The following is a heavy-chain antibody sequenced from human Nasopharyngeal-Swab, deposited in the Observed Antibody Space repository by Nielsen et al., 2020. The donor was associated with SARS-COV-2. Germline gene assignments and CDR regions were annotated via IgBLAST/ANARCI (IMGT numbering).Heavy chain of an antibody. CDR3: ARGSQWLVGPHGY. D-gene: IGHD6-19*01. CDR1: GFTFSDYY. CDR2: ISSSSSYT. J-gene: IGHJ4*02. Sequence: GESLKISCAASGFTFSDYYMSWIRQAPGKGLEWVSYISSSSSYTNYADSVKGRFTISRDNAKTSLYLQMNSLRAEETAVYYCARGSQWLVGPHGYWGQGTLVTVSS. V-gene: IGHV3-11*06.